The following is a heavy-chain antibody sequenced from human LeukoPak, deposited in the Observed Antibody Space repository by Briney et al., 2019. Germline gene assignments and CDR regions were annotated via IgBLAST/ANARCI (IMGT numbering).Heavy chain of an antibody. Sequence: SETLSLTCTVSGGSISSYYWSWIRQPAGKGLEWIGRIYTSGSTNYNPSLKSRVTMSVDTSKNQFSLKLSSVTAADTAVYYCARTPAHYYDSSGLFDPGGQGTLVTVSS. CDR1: GGSISSYY. CDR3: ARTPAHYYDSSGLFDP. V-gene: IGHV4-4*07. J-gene: IGHJ5*02. D-gene: IGHD3-22*01. CDR2: IYTSGST.